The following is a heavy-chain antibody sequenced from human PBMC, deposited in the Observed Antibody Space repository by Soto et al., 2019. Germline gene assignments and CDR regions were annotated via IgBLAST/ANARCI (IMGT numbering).Heavy chain of an antibody. J-gene: IGHJ6*02. CDR2: ISYDGSNK. D-gene: IGHD2-8*02. Sequence: QVQLVESGGGVVQPGRSLRLSCAASGFTFSSYGMHWVRQAPGKGLEWVAVISYDGSNKYYADSVKGRFTISRDNSKNTLYLQRNSLRAEDTAVYYCAKERRRVGGVTVYYYYGMDVWGQGTTVTVSS. V-gene: IGHV3-30*18. CDR1: GFTFSSYG. CDR3: AKERRRVGGVTVYYYYGMDV.